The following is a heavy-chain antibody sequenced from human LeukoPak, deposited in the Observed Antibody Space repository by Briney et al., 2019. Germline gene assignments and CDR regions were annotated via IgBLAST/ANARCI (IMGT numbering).Heavy chain of an antibody. D-gene: IGHD4-17*01. J-gene: IGHJ4*02. CDR1: GFTFSSYG. V-gene: IGHV3-30*18. CDR2: ISYDGSNK. CDR3: AKANFFYGDSTYYFDY. Sequence: PGGSLRLSCAASGFTFSSYGMHWVRQAPGKGLEWVAVISYDGSNKYYADSVKGRFTISRDNSKNTLYLQMNSLRAEDTAVYYCAKANFFYGDSTYYFDYWGQGTLVTVSS.